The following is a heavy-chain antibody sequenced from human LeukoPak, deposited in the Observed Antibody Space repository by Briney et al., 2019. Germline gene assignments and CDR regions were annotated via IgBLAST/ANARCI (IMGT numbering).Heavy chain of an antibody. V-gene: IGHV4-59*01. Sequence: PSETLSLTCTVSGGSISSYYWSWIRQPPGKGLEWIGYIYYSGSTNYNPSLKSRVTISVDTSKNQFSLKLSSVTAADTAVYYCAREGYSYGSYCYYYMDVWGKGTTVTVSS. CDR3: AREGYSYGSYCYYYMDV. CDR2: IYYSGST. J-gene: IGHJ6*03. CDR1: GGSISSYY. D-gene: IGHD5-18*01.